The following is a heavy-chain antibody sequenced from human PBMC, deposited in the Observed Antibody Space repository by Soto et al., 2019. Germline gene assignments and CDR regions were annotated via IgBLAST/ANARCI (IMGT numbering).Heavy chain of an antibody. V-gene: IGHV3-9*01. CDR1: GFTFDDYA. J-gene: IGHJ4*02. CDR3: ANGASYDSSGSPFDY. D-gene: IGHD3-22*01. CDR2: ISWNSGSI. Sequence: PGGSLRLSCAASGFTFDDYAMHWVRQAPGKGLEWVSGISWNSGSIGYADSVKGRFTISRDNAKNSLYLQMNSLRAEDTALYYCANGASYDSSGSPFDYWGQGTLVTVSS.